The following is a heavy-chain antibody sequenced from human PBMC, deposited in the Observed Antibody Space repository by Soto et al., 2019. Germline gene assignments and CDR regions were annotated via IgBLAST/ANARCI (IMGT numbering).Heavy chain of an antibody. CDR2: IWYDGSNK. Sequence: QVQLVESGGGVVQPGRSLRLSCAASGFTFSSYGMHWVRQAPGKGLEWVAVIWYDGSNKYHADSVKGRFTISRDNSKNTLYLQMSSLRDEDTAVYYCARTAYCGGDCYWYFDYWGQGTLVTVSS. J-gene: IGHJ4*02. V-gene: IGHV3-33*01. CDR3: ARTAYCGGDCYWYFDY. D-gene: IGHD2-21*02. CDR1: GFTFSSYG.